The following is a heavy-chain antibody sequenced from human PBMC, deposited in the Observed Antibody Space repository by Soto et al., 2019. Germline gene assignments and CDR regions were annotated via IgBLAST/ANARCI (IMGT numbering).Heavy chain of an antibody. J-gene: IGHJ3*02. CDR1: GFTFSSYD. Sequence: EVQLVESGGGLVQPGGSLRLSCAASGFTFSSYDMHWVRQATGKGLEWVSAIGTAGDTYYPGSVKGRFTISRENAKNSLYLQMNSLRAGDTAVYYCARAGFYGSFDIWGQGTMVTVSS. D-gene: IGHD4-17*01. CDR3: ARAGFYGSFDI. V-gene: IGHV3-13*01. CDR2: IGTAGDT.